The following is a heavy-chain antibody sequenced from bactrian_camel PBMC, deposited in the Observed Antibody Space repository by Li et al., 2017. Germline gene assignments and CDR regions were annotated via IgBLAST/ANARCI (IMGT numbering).Heavy chain of an antibody. CDR2: IDSAGST. D-gene: IGHD5*01. J-gene: IGHJ4*01. V-gene: IGHV3S55*01. Sequence: HVQLVESGGGSVQAGESLRLSCTASGFTFDDVDMGWYRQAPGKEREGVAGIDSAGSTSYADSVKGRFTISHDKAKNTPYLQMNSLKSEDAALYYCAADCRASLEDFNFRFSGRGTQVTVS. CDR1: GFTFDDVD.